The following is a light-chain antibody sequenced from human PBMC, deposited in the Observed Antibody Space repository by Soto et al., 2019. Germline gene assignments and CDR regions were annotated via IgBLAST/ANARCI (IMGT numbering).Light chain of an antibody. CDR2: GAS. V-gene: IGKV3-15*01. J-gene: IGKJ1*01. CDR3: QQYNNWWT. Sequence: EIVMTQSPATLSVSPGERATLSCRASQSVSSNLAWYQQKPGQAPRLLIYGASTRATGIPARFSGSGSGTECTLTINSLQSEDFAVYYCQQYNNWWTFGRGTKVEIK. CDR1: QSVSSN.